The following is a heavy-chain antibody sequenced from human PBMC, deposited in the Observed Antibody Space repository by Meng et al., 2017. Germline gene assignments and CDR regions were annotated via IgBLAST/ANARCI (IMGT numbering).Heavy chain of an antibody. CDR2: TIPNFGTA. D-gene: IGHD1-26*01. Sequence: QREVVRAGAGATEPGSWVDATRTASGGSISRHACSRGPPAPGQGFDWMGGTIPNFGTANYAKRFQGRVTITANKSTSTAYMELSSLRTEDTAVYYCARDGVGATEGYFDYWGQGALVTVSS. V-gene: IGHV1-69*06. J-gene: IGHJ4*02. CDR3: ARDGVGATEGYFDY. CDR1: GGSISRHA.